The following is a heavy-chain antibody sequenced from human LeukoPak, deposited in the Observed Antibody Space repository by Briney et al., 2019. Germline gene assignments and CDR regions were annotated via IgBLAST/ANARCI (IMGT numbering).Heavy chain of an antibody. Sequence: SETLSLTCTVSGVSISSGSNYWSWIRQPAGKGLEWIGLIYTSGSTNYNPSLTSRVTISVDTSKNQFSLKLSSVTAADTAVYYCASQDSSSWYGTDCWGQGTLVTVSS. CDR2: IYTSGST. J-gene: IGHJ4*02. D-gene: IGHD6-13*01. CDR1: GVSISSGSNY. CDR3: ASQDSSSWYGTDC. V-gene: IGHV4-61*02.